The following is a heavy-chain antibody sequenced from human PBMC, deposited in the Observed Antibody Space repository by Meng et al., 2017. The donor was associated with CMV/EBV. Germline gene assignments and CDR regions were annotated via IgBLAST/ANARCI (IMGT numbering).Heavy chain of an antibody. D-gene: IGHD3-16*01. CDR3: PAGFWGA. CDR2: IGQDGSDK. V-gene: IGHV3-7*01. CDR1: GITFSDFL. Sequence: GGSLSLSCTVSGITFSDFLMGWFRQAPGKGLAWVANIGQDGSDKNYVDSVKGRFTISRDNAKNSLYLQMNSLRVEDTAVYYCPAGFWGAWGQGTTVTVSS. J-gene: IGHJ6*02.